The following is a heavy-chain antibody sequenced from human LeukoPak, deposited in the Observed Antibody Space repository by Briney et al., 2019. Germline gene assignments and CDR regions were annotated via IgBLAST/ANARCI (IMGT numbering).Heavy chain of an antibody. CDR3: ARAGSRYDFWSGYFDY. CDR1: GGSISSGDYY. Sequence: SQTLSLTCTVSGGSISSGDYYWSWIRQPPGKGLEWIGYIYYSGSTYYNPSLKSRVTISVDTSKNQFSLKLSSVTAADTAVYYCARAGSRYDFWSGYFDYWGQGTLVTVSS. CDR2: IYYSGST. J-gene: IGHJ4*02. D-gene: IGHD3-3*01. V-gene: IGHV4-30-4*08.